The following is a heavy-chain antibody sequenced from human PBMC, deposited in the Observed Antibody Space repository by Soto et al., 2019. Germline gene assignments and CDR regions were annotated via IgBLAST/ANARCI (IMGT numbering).Heavy chain of an antibody. Sequence: PGGSLRLSCSASGFTFSSYGMHWVRQAPGKGLEWVAVISYDGSNKYYADSVKGRFTISRDNSKNTLYLQMNSLRAEDTAVYYCAKVVAATFYVYYYGMDVWGQGNTVTVSS. J-gene: IGHJ6*02. D-gene: IGHD2-15*01. CDR2: ISYDGSNK. CDR3: AKVVAATFYVYYYGMDV. CDR1: GFTFSSYG. V-gene: IGHV3-30*18.